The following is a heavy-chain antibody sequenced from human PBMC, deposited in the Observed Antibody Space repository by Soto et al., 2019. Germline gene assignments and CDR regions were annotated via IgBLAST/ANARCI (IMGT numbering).Heavy chain of an antibody. CDR1: GGSISSGDYY. CDR2: IYYSGST. J-gene: IGHJ4*02. V-gene: IGHV4-31*03. CDR3: ARVDAASPLDY. D-gene: IGHD6-6*01. Sequence: SETLSLTCTVSGGSISSGDYYWSWIRQPPGKGLEWIGYIYYSGSTYYNPSLKSRVTISVDTSKNQFSLKLSPVTAADTAVYYCARVDAASPLDYWGQGTLVTVSS.